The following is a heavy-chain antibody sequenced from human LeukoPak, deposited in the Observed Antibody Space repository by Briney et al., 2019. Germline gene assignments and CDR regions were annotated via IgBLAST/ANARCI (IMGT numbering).Heavy chain of an antibody. CDR3: ARVGLQYYYYYYMDV. Sequence: GASVKVSCKASGYTFTSYDINWVRQATGQGLEWMGWMNPNSGNTGYAQKFQGRVTMTRNTAISTAYMELSSLRAEDTAVYYCARVGLQYYYYYYMDVWGKGTTVTVSS. CDR1: GYTFTSYD. V-gene: IGHV1-8*02. J-gene: IGHJ6*03. CDR2: MNPNSGNT.